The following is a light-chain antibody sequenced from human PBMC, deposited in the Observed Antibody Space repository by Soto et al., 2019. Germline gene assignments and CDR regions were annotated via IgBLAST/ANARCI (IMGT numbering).Light chain of an antibody. J-gene: IGKJ5*01. CDR1: QSVRSTY. CDR3: QQYGNSPRT. CDR2: GAS. Sequence: EIVLTQSPGTLSLSPGERATLSCRASQSVRSTYLAWCQQKPGQAPRLLIYGASSRATGIPDRFSGSGSGTDFTLTISRLEPEDFAVYFCQQYGNSPRTFGQGTRLEI. V-gene: IGKV3-20*01.